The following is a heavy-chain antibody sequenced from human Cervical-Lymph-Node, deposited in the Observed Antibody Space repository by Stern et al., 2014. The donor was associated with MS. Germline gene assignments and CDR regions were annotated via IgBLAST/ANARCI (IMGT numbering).Heavy chain of an antibody. V-gene: IGHV1-69*17. CDR1: GGTFSSYA. D-gene: IGHD2-8*01. Sequence: MQLVESGAEVKKPGSSVKVSCKAFGGTFSSYAIRWVRQAPGQGLEWVGGIIPSRGIANHAQKFQGRVTITADKSTNTGYMELSSLRSEDTALYYCARDGGGVDIWGQGTMVSVSS. CDR2: IIPSRGIA. CDR3: ARDGGGVDI. J-gene: IGHJ3*02.